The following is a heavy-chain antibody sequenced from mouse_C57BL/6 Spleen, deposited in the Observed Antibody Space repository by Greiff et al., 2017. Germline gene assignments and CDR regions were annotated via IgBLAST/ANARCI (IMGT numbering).Heavy chain of an antibody. Sequence: QVQLQQPGAELVKPGASVKLSCKASGYTFTSYWMQWVKQRPGQGLEWIGEIDPSDSYTNYNQKFKGKATLTVDTSSSTAYMQLSSLTSEDSAVXYCDKRPRQLACFAYWGQGNLVTVSA. J-gene: IGHJ3*01. CDR2: IDPSDSYT. CDR1: GYTFTSYW. V-gene: IGHV1-50*01. D-gene: IGHD3-2*01. CDR3: DKRPRQLACFAY.